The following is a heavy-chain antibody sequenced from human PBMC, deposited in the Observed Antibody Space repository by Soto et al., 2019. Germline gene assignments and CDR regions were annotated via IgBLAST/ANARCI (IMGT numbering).Heavy chain of an antibody. D-gene: IGHD1-1*01. CDR1: GFSLSTSGVG. CDR2: IYWDDDK. V-gene: IGHV2-5*02. J-gene: IGHJ4*02. CDR3: AHTLPPVQGVGYFDY. Sequence: QITLKESGPTLVKPTQTLTLTCTFSGFSLSTSGVGVGWIRQPPGKALEWLALIYWDDDKRYSPSLKSRLTITKDTSKNQVVLTMTNMDPVDTATYYCAHTLPPVQGVGYFDYWGQGTLVTVSS.